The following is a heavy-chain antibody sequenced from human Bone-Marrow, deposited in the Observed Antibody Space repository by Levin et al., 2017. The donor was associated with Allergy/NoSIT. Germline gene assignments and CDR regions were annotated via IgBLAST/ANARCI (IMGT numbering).Heavy chain of an antibody. V-gene: IGHV3-15*01. J-gene: IGHJ5*02. Sequence: PGGSLRLSCAASGFTFSNAWMSWVRQAPGKGLEWVGRIKSKTDGGTTDYAAPVKGRFTISRDDSKNTLYLQMNSLKTEDTAVYYCTTDRIVVVPAAIGDWFDPWGQGTLVTVSS. CDR2: IKSKTDGGTT. CDR3: TTDRIVVVPAAIGDWFDP. CDR1: GFTFSNAW. D-gene: IGHD2-2*01.